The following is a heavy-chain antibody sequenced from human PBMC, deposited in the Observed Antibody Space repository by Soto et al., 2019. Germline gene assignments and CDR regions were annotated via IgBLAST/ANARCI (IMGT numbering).Heavy chain of an antibody. CDR1: GGTFSSYA. CDR2: IIPIFGTA. CDR3: AEGPSSSSWYQYFQH. D-gene: IGHD6-13*01. J-gene: IGHJ1*01. V-gene: IGHV1-69*13. Sequence: GASVKVSCKASGGTFSSYAISWVRQAPGQGLEWMGGIIPIFGTANYAQKFQGRVTITADESTSTAYMELSSLRSEGTAVYYCAEGPSSSSWYQYFQHWGQGTLVTVSS.